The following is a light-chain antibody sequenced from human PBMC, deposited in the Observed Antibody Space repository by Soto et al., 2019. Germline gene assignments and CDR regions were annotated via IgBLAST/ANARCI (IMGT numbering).Light chain of an antibody. CDR3: QQYNNWPLT. Sequence: EIVMKQSPATLSVSPGERATLSCRASQSVSSNLAWYQQKPGQAHSLLINGASNRATGIPARFSGSGSGTEFTLTISSLQSEDFAVYYCQQYNNWPLTFGGGTKVEIK. J-gene: IGKJ4*01. CDR2: GAS. V-gene: IGKV3-15*01. CDR1: QSVSSN.